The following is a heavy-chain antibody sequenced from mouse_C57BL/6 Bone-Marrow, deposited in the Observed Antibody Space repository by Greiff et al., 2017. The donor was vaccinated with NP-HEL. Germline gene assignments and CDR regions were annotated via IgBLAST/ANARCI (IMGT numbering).Heavy chain of an antibody. D-gene: IGHD2-4*01. CDR1: GFTFSSYG. Sequence: EVQVVESGGDLVKPGGSLKLSCAASGFTFSSYGMSWVRQTPDKRLAWVATISSGGSYTYYPDSVKGRFTISRDNAKNTLYLQMSSLKSEDTAMYYCASPYDYDVACFAYWGQGTLVTVSA. V-gene: IGHV5-6*01. J-gene: IGHJ3*01. CDR2: ISSGGSYT. CDR3: ASPYDYDVACFAY.